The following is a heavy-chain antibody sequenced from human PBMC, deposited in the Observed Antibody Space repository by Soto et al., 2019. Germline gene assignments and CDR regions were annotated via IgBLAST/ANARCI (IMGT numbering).Heavy chain of an antibody. D-gene: IGHD4-17*01. V-gene: IGHV1-8*01. CDR2: MNPNSGNT. CDR3: ARWDYGYYARFDY. Sequence: QVQLVQSGAEVKKSGASVKVSCKASGFTFTSHDINWVRQATGQGLEWMGWMNPNSGNTGYAQKFQGRVTMTRNTSISTAYMELSSLRSEDTAVYYCARWDYGYYARFDYWGQGTLVTVSS. J-gene: IGHJ4*02. CDR1: GFTFTSHD.